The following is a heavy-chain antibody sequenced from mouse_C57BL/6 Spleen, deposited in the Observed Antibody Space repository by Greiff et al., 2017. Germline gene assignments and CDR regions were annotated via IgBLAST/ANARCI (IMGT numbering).Heavy chain of an antibody. CDR3: ARSDYDYGGAWFAY. Sequence: VQLQQSGAELVRPGASVKMSCKASGYTFTSYCIHWVKQRPGQGLEWIGDIYTGNGYTEYNEKFKGKATLTSDTSSSTAYMQLSSLTSEDSAFYYCARSDYDYGGAWFAYWGQGTLLTVSA. V-gene: IGHV1-58*01. CDR2: IYTGNGYT. J-gene: IGHJ3*01. D-gene: IGHD2-4*01. CDR1: GYTFTSYC.